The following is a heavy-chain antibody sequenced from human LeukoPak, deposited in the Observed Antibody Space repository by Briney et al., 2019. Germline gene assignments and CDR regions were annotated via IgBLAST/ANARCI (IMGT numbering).Heavy chain of an antibody. CDR3: AKFYYYDSSGYSDGFDY. V-gene: IGHV3-23*01. J-gene: IGHJ4*02. Sequence: GGSLRLSCAASGFTFSSYAMSWVRQAPGKGLEWVSAISGSGGSTYYADSVKGRFTISRDNSKNTLYLQMNSLRAEDTAVYYCAKFYYYDSSGYSDGFDYWGLGTLVTVSS. CDR2: ISGSGGST. CDR1: GFTFSSYA. D-gene: IGHD3-22*01.